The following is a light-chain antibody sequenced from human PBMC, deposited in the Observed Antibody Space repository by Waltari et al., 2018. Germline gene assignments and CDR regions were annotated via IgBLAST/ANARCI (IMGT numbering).Light chain of an antibody. CDR3: QVWDRNSAVV. V-gene: IGLV3-21*03. CDR2: DDS. CDR1: AISSTS. Sequence: SYVLTPPPSVSVAPGRTASCTCGGHAISSTSVHGYQHRPGQAPVLVVSDDSGRPSGIPERFSGSNSANTATLTIRRVEAGDEADYYCQVWDRNSAVVFGGGTKLTVL. J-gene: IGLJ2*01.